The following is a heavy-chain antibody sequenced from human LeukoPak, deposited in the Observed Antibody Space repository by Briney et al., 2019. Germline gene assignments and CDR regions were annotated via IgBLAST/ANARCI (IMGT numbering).Heavy chain of an antibody. CDR1: GGTFSSYA. CDR3: ARGTTMTTVVTPYFDY. CDR2: IIPIFGTA. V-gene: IGHV1-69*13. J-gene: IGHJ4*02. Sequence: GASVKVSCKASGGTFSSYAISWVRQAPGQGLEWMGGIIPIFGTANYAQKFQGRVTITADESTSTAYMELSSLRSEHTAVYYCARGTTMTTVVTPYFDYWGQGTLVTVSS. D-gene: IGHD4-23*01.